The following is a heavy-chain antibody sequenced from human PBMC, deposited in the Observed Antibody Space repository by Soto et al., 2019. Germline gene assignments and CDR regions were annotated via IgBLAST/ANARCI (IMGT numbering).Heavy chain of an antibody. CDR1: GFSLSTSGVG. Sequence: QITLKESGPTLVKPTQTLTLTCTFSGFSLSTSGVGVGWIRQPPGKALEWLALIYWDDDKRYSPSLKSRLTITKDTSKNQVVLTMTNMDPVDTATYYCAHRPLAVAGTEWFAPWGQGTLVTVSS. D-gene: IGHD6-19*01. CDR2: IYWDDDK. CDR3: AHRPLAVAGTEWFAP. V-gene: IGHV2-5*02. J-gene: IGHJ5*02.